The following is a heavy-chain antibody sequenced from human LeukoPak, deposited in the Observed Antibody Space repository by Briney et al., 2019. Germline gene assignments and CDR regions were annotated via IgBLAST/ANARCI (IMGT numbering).Heavy chain of an antibody. CDR2: IYHSGST. Sequence: SGTLSLTCAVSGDSISSSNWWGGGRQPPGEGLGWIGEIYHSGSTNYNSCVKSRVTISVDKSKNHFSLKLSSVTAADTAVYYCARAPGGYCSSTSCRLDYWGQGTLVTVSS. J-gene: IGHJ4*02. V-gene: IGHV4-4*02. CDR1: GDSISSSNW. D-gene: IGHD2-2*01. CDR3: ARAPGGYCSSTSCRLDY.